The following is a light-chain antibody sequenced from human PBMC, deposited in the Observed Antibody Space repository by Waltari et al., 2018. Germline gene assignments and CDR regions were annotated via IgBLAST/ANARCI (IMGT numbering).Light chain of an antibody. CDR2: DDT. V-gene: IGLV3-21*02. Sequence: SYVVTQSPSVSVAPGQTATITCGGDNVGSKSVHWYRQKPGQAPVLVVYDDTDRPSGIPERFSGSNSGNTATLTISRVETGDEADYYCQVWDSSSDHVVFGGGTKLTVL. J-gene: IGLJ2*01. CDR1: NVGSKS. CDR3: QVWDSSSDHVV.